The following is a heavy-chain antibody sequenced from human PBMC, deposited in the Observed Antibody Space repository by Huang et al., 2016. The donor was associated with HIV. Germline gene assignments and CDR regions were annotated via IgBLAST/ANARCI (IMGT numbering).Heavy chain of an antibody. J-gene: IGHJ4*02. Sequence: QVHLQQWGAGLLKPSEALSLTCAVYGGSFRNYFWSWIRQPPGKGREWIGEINHNGRTSYSPSLTSRVTISVDTSKNQFSLKLSSVTAADTAVYYCARVEINTLTGYFSSFDNWGQGTLVTVSS. CDR1: GGSFRNYF. CDR2: INHNGRT. D-gene: IGHD3-9*01. V-gene: IGHV4-34*01. CDR3: ARVEINTLTGYFSSFDN.